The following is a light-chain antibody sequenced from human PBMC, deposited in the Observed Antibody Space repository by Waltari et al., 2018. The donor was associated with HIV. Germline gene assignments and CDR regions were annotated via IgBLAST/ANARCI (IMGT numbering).Light chain of an antibody. CDR3: SSYTSSSTLV. CDR1: SGDVGGYNY. V-gene: IGLV2-14*01. CDR2: EVS. J-gene: IGLJ3*02. Sequence: QSALTQPASVSGSPGQSITISCTGTSGDVGGYNYVSWYQQHPGKAPKLMIYEVSNRPSGVSKRFAGSKSGNTASLTISGLQAEDEADYYCSSYTSSSTLVFGGGTKLTVL.